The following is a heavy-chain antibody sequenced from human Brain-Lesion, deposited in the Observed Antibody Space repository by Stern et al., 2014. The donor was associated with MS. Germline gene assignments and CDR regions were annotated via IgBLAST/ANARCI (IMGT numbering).Heavy chain of an antibody. D-gene: IGHD2-2*01. V-gene: IGHV4-61*02. Sequence: MQLVESGPGLVKPSQTLSLSCTVSGGSISSGGYYWSWIRQPAGKGLAWIGRIFNSGSTSYNPSLKRRVPISIDTSKNQFSLRLNPMTAADTAVYYCARGRVVPGFQYYATDVWGQGTTVIVSS. J-gene: IGHJ6*02. CDR1: GGSISSGGYY. CDR3: ARGRVVPGFQYYATDV. CDR2: IFNSGST.